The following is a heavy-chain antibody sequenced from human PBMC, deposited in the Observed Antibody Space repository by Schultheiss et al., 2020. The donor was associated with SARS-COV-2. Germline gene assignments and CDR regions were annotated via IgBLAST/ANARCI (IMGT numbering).Heavy chain of an antibody. J-gene: IGHJ4*02. V-gene: IGHV3-23*01. CDR1: GFTFSSYA. Sequence: GGSLRLSCAASGFTFSSYAMSWVRQAPGKGLEWVSSISSSSSYIYYADSVKGRFTISRDNSKNTLYLQMNSLRAEDTAVYYCAKETHSFGIGVFDYWGQGTLVTVSS. D-gene: IGHD5-18*01. CDR3: AKETHSFGIGVFDY. CDR2: ISSSSSYI.